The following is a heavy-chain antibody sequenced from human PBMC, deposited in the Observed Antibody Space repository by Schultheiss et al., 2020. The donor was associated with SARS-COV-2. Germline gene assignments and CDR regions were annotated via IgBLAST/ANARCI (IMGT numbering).Heavy chain of an antibody. CDR3: ARSDRPGYYYGMDV. D-gene: IGHD6-6*01. V-gene: IGHV3-23*01. CDR1: GFTFSSYA. CDR2: ISGSGGST. Sequence: GGSRLSCAASGFTFSSYAMSWVRQAPGKGLEWVSAISGSGGSTYYADSVKGRFTISRDNSKNTLYLQMNSLRAEDTAVYYCARSDRPGYYYGMDVWGQGTTVTVSS. J-gene: IGHJ6*02.